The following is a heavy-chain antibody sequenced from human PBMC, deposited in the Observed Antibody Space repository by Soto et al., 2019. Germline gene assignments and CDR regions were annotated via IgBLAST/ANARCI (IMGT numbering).Heavy chain of an antibody. D-gene: IGHD4-17*01. CDR2: LTGSGDST. V-gene: IGHV3-23*01. CDR3: TKGTTVITGDRAY. CDR1: GFTFSSFA. Sequence: EVQLLESGGGLVQPGGSLRLSCAASGFTFSSFAMTWVRQAPGKGLEWVSSLTGSGDSTYYAASVKSRVTISRDNSTNTLSLQLNSLTADDTALYYCTKGTTVITGDRAYWCQGTLVTVAS. J-gene: IGHJ4*02.